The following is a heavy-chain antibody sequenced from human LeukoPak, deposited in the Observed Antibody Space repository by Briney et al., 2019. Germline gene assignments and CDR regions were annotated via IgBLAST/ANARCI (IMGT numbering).Heavy chain of an antibody. J-gene: IGHJ4*02. D-gene: IGHD6-19*01. CDR1: GFTVSSNF. Sequence: GGSLRLSCAASGFTVSSNFMGWVRQAPGKGLEWVAVMYRGDSTYYTASVKGRFTISRDNSKNTLYLQMNSLRAEDTAVYYCAKDQSSGWENFSYYFDYWGQGTLVTVSS. V-gene: IGHV3-53*05. CDR3: AKDQSSGWENFSYYFDY. CDR2: MYRGDST.